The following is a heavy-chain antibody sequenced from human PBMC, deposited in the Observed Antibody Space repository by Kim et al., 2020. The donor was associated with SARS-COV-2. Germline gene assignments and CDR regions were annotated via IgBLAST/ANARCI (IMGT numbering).Heavy chain of an antibody. D-gene: IGHD6-13*01. CDR1: GGSIGSNSYY. J-gene: IGHJ4*02. CDR3: ARSYSSSWYYFGY. Sequence: SETLSLTCTVSGGSIGSNSYYWGWIRQPPGKGLEWIGSIYYSGSTYYNPSLRSRVTISVNTSKNQFSLKLSSVTAADTAVYYCARSYSSSWYYFGYWGQGTLVTVSS. CDR2: IYYSGST. V-gene: IGHV4-39*01.